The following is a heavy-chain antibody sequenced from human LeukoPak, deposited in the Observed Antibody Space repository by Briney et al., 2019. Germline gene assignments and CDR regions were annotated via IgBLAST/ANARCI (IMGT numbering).Heavy chain of an antibody. V-gene: IGHV3-23*01. J-gene: IGHJ4*02. CDR1: GFTFSSYA. CDR3: AKDGMATISYYFDY. CDR2: ISGSGGST. D-gene: IGHD5-24*01. Sequence: GGSLRLSCAACGFTFSSYAMSWVRQAPGKGLEWVSAISGSGGSTYYADSVKGRFTISRDNSKNTLYLQMNSLRAEDTAVYYCAKDGMATISYYFDYWGQGTLVTVSS.